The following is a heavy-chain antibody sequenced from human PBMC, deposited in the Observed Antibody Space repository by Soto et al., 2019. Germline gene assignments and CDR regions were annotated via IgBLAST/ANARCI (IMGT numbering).Heavy chain of an antibody. V-gene: IGHV3-15*01. Sequence: GGSLRLSCAASGFTFSNAWMSWVRQAPGKGLEWVGRIKSKTDGGTTDYAAPVKGRFTISRDDSKNTLYLQMNSLKTEDTAVYYCTTDRARYYYFDYWGQGTLVTVSS. J-gene: IGHJ4*02. D-gene: IGHD1-1*01. CDR2: IKSKTDGGTT. CDR3: TTDRARYYYFDY. CDR1: GFTFSNAW.